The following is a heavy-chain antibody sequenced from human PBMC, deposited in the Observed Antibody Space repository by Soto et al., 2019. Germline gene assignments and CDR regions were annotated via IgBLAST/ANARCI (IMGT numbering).Heavy chain of an antibody. V-gene: IGHV3-72*01. D-gene: IGHD6-13*01. CDR1: GFTFSDHY. CDR2: TRNRANRYTT. Sequence: PGGSLRLSCAASGFTFSDHYMDWVRQAPGKGLEWVGRTRNRANRYTTEYAASVKGRFTVSRDDSKNSLYLQMNSLETEDTAVYYCTRVRSSTWGLDAFDIWGQWIMVTVSS. CDR3: TRVRSSTWGLDAFDI. J-gene: IGHJ3*02.